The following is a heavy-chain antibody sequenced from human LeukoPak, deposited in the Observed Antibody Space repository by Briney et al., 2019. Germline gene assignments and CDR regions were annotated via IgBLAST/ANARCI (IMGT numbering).Heavy chain of an antibody. Sequence: ASVKVSCKASGNTFTSFHIHWVRQAPGQGLEYMGIIKVYGDTTIYAQRFQGGITMTRDTSTSTVYMELSSLNSEDTAVYYCARESPSTFYFDYWGQGTLVTVSS. D-gene: IGHD1-1*01. CDR2: IKVYGDTT. J-gene: IGHJ4*02. CDR3: ARESPSTFYFDY. V-gene: IGHV1-46*01. CDR1: GNTFTSFH.